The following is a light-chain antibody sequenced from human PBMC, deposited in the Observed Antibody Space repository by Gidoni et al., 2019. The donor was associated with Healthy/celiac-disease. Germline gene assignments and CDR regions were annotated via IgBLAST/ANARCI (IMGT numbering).Light chain of an antibody. CDR2: DAS. V-gene: IGKV3-11*01. Sequence: EIVLTQSPATLSLSPGERATLSCRASQSVSSYLGWYQQKPGHAPRLLIYDASNRATGIPARFSGSGSGTDFTLTISSLEPEDFAVYYCQQRSNWPLTFGGGTKVEIK. CDR1: QSVSSY. J-gene: IGKJ4*01. CDR3: QQRSNWPLT.